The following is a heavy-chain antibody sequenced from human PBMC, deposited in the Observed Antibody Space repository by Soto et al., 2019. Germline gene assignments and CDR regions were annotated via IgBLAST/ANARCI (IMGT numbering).Heavy chain of an antibody. CDR2: ISSSSSYI. V-gene: IGHV3-21*01. CDR3: ARDKGQDIVLMVYARNYYGMDV. D-gene: IGHD2-8*01. CDR1: GFTFSSCS. J-gene: IGHJ6*02. Sequence: GGSLRLSCAASGFTFSSCSMNWVRQAPGKGLEWVSSISSSSSYIYYADSVKGRFTISRDNAKNSLYLQMNSLRAEDTAVYYCARDKGQDIVLMVYARNYYGMDVWGQGTTVTVSS.